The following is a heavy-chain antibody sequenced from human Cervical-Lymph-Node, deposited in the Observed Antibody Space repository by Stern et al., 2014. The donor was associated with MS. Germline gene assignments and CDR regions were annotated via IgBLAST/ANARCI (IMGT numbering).Heavy chain of an antibody. D-gene: IGHD3-22*01. CDR2: IYPGDSKT. Sequence: EVQLLESGAEVKKPGESVKISCKGSGYTFALYWIAWVRQMPGKGLEWMGIIYPGDSKTTYSPSFEGQVTFSADESISTAYLHWNSLKASDTAIYYCARLVNFNYFDPWGQGTLVTVSS. CDR1: GYTFALYW. CDR3: ARLVNFNYFDP. J-gene: IGHJ5*02. V-gene: IGHV5-51*01.